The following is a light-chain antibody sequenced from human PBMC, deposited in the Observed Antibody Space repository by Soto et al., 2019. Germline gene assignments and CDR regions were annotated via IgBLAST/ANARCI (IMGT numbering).Light chain of an antibody. J-gene: IGKJ2*01. CDR3: QQRGNWPYT. Sequence: EIVLTQSPATLSLSPGERATLSCRASQSVSSYLAWYQQKPGQAPRLLIYDASNRATGIPARFSGSGSGPDFTLTISRLAPEDIAVYYCQQRGNWPYTFGQGTKLEIK. V-gene: IGKV3-11*01. CDR1: QSVSSY. CDR2: DAS.